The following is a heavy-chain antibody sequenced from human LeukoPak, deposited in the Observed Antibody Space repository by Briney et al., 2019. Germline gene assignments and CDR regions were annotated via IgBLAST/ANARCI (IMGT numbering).Heavy chain of an antibody. V-gene: IGHV3-30*03. CDR2: ISYDGSNK. CDR1: GFTFSSYG. Sequence: GGSLRLSCAASGFTFSSYGMHWVRQAPGKGLEWVAVISYDGSNKYYADSVKGRFTISRDNSKNTLYLQMNSLRAEDTAVYYCARTRGVPYGDYLNDYWGQGTLVTVSS. J-gene: IGHJ4*02. D-gene: IGHD4-17*01. CDR3: ARTRGVPYGDYLNDY.